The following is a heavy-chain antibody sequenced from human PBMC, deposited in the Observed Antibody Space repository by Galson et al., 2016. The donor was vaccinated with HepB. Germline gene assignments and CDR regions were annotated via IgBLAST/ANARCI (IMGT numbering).Heavy chain of an antibody. CDR2: IYYSGST. V-gene: IGHV4-59*01. J-gene: IGHJ6*02. Sequence: SETLSLTCTVSGGSISYYYWTWIRQPPGKGLEWIGYIYYSGSTNYNPSLKSRVTISVDTSKNHFSLRLSSVTAADTAVYYCARAPHSYDFWSGYYGAYGMDVWGQGTTVTVSS. CDR1: GGSISYYY. D-gene: IGHD3-3*01. CDR3: ARAPHSYDFWSGYYGAYGMDV.